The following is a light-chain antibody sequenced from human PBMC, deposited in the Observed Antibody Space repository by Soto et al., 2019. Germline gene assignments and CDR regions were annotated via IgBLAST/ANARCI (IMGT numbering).Light chain of an antibody. Sequence: QSVLTQPPSVSGAPGQRVTISCTGSNSNIGAGYNIHWYRQVPGSAPKLLIHGDTTRPSGVPDRFSGSKSGTSASLAITGLQAEDEADYYCQSYDSSLSGSVFGGGTKVTVL. V-gene: IGLV1-40*01. J-gene: IGLJ3*02. CDR2: GDT. CDR3: QSYDSSLSGSV. CDR1: NSNIGAGYN.